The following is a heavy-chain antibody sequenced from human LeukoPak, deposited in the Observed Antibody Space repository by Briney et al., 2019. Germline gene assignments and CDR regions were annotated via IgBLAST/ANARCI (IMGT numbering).Heavy chain of an antibody. V-gene: IGHV4-61*01. CDR3: ARATTQDDYYYYGMDV. CDR1: GGSVSSGSYY. J-gene: IGHJ6*02. CDR2: IYYSGST. Sequence: SETLSLTCTVSGGSVSSGSYYWSWIRQHPGKGLEWIGYIYYSGSTNYNPSLKSRVTISVDTSKNQFSLKLSSVTAADTAVYYCARATTQDDYYYYGMDVWGQGTTVTVSS. D-gene: IGHD1-14*01.